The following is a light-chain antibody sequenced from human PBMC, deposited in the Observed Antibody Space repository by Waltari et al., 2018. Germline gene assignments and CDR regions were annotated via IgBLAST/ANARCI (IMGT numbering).Light chain of an antibody. V-gene: IGKV3-20*01. CDR2: GAS. CDR3: QQYGSSTWT. J-gene: IGKJ1*01. Sequence: ETVLTQSPGTLSLSPGERATLPCRASQSVTTSFLAWHQQKPAPAHRLLIYGASSSATDIPDRFGGSGSEGDFSLTISRLGPEAFAVYYCQQYGSSTWTFGQGTKVEV. CDR1: QSVTTSF.